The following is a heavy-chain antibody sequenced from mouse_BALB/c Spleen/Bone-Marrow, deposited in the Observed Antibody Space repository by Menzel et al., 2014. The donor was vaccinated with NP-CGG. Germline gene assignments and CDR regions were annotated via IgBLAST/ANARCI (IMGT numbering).Heavy chain of an antibody. CDR2: ISSGGSYT. CDR3: AGDSSGYFDY. J-gene: IGHJ2*01. CDR1: GLAFSYYA. Sequence: EVQLVESGGGLVKPGGSLKLSCAASGLAFSYYAMSWVRQSPEKSLEWVAEISSGGSYTYYPDTVTGRFTISRDNAKNTLYLEMSSLRSEDTAMYYCAGDSSGYFDYWGQGTTLTVSS. V-gene: IGHV5-9-4*01. D-gene: IGHD3-1*01.